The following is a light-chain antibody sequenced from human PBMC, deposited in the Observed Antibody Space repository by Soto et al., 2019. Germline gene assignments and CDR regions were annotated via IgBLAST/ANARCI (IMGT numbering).Light chain of an antibody. CDR2: AAS. CDR1: QNINNH. J-gene: IGKJ1*01. V-gene: IGKV1-39*01. CDR3: QQTYNIPYT. Sequence: DIQMTQSPSSLSASVGDRIMITCRACQNINNHLNWYQQSPGKAPKVLIFAASNLQSGVPSRFSGSGSGTDFTLTITNLQPDDFATYYCQQTYNIPYTFGLGTKVEI.